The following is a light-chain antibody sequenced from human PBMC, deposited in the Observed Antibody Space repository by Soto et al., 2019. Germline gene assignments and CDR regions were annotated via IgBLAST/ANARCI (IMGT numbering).Light chain of an antibody. CDR1: SXDVGSYNL. J-gene: IGLJ1*01. CDR3: CSYAGSSIFYV. CDR2: EGS. Sequence: QSALTQPASVSGSPGQSITISCTGTSXDVGSYNLVSWYQQHPGKAPKLMIYEGSKRPSGVSNRFSGSKSGNTASLTISGLQAEDEADYYCCSYAGSSIFYVFRTGTKV. V-gene: IGLV2-23*01.